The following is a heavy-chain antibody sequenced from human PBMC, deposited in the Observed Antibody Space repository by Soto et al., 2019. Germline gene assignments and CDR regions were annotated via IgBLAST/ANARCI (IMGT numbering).Heavy chain of an antibody. Sequence: SVKVSCKDSGGTFSSYAISWVRQAPGQGLEWMGGIIPVFGTGIYAQKFQGRVTITADKSTNTAYVELSSLRSEDTAVYFCARVGGTGGYTYGLDYWGQGTLVTVSS. CDR3: ARVGGTGGYTYGLDY. CDR2: IIPVFGTG. D-gene: IGHD5-18*01. J-gene: IGHJ4*02. CDR1: GGTFSSYA. V-gene: IGHV1-69*06.